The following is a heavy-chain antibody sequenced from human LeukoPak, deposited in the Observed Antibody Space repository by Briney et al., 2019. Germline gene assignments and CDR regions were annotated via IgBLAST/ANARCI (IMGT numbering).Heavy chain of an antibody. CDR1: GFTFYDYD. Sequence: GGTLRLSCAASGFTFYDYDMSWVRQAPGKGLEWVSGINWNGGSTGYADSVKGRFTISRDNSKNTLDLQMSSLRAEDTAVYYCAKDPSYTAAGIDYWGQGTLVTVSS. CDR3: AKDPSYTAAGIDY. CDR2: INWNGGST. V-gene: IGHV3-20*04. J-gene: IGHJ4*02. D-gene: IGHD6-13*01.